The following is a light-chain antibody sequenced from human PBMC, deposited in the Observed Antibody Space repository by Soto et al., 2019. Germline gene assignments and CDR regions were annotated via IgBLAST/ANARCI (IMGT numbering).Light chain of an antibody. Sequence: QSVLTQPPSVSGTPGLRVNISCSGGISNIGKDTVNWYQQLPGTAPKLLMFNDDKRPSWVPDRFSGSRSGTSASLAISGLQSDDEAVYFCSSWDDSLNGWVFGGGTKVTVL. V-gene: IGLV1-44*01. CDR2: NDD. CDR1: ISNIGKDT. J-gene: IGLJ3*02. CDR3: SSWDDSLNGWV.